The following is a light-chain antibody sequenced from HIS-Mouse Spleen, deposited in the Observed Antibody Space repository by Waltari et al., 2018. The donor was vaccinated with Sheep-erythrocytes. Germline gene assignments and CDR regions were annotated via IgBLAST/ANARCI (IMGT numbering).Light chain of an antibody. CDR2: EES. CDR1: ALPKKY. CDR3: YSTDSSGNHWV. Sequence: SYELTQPPSVSVSPGQTARITCSGDALPKKYAYWSQQKSGQAPVLVIYEESKRPSGIPVRFSGSSSGTMATLTISGAQVEDDADYYCYSTDSSGNHWVFGGGTKLTVL. V-gene: IGLV3-10*01. J-gene: IGLJ3*02.